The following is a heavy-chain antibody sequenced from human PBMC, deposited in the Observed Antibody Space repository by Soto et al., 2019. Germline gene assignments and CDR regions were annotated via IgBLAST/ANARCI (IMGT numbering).Heavy chain of an antibody. CDR3: ARGGIVGATRFILRTWASDI. J-gene: IGHJ3*02. CDR1: GYTFTSYA. CDR2: INAGNGNT. Sequence: ASVKVSCKASGYTFTSYAMHWVRQAPGQRLEWMGWINAGNGNTKYSQKFQGRVTITRDTSASTAYMELSSLRSEDTAVYYCARGGIVGATRFILRTWASDIWGQGTMVTVSS. V-gene: IGHV1-3*01. D-gene: IGHD1-26*01.